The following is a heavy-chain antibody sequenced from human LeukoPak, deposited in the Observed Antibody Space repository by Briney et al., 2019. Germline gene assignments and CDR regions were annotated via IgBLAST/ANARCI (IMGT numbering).Heavy chain of an antibody. J-gene: IGHJ5*02. CDR2: INPSGGSA. V-gene: IGHV1-46*01. CDR1: GYTFTSYG. Sequence: ASVKVSCKASGYTFTSYGISWVRQAPGQGLEWMGIINPSGGSASYAQKFEGRVTMTRDTSTSTVYMELSSLRAEDTAVYYCARDSKTSSLADPWGQGTLVTVSS. D-gene: IGHD2-2*01. CDR3: ARDSKTSSLADP.